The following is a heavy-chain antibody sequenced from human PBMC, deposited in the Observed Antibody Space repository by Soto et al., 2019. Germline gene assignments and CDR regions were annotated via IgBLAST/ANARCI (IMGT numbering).Heavy chain of an antibody. D-gene: IGHD2-15*01. CDR1: GYTFTSYG. V-gene: IGHV1-18*01. CDR3: ASPENCSGGSCYSYFDAFDI. Sequence: ASVKVSCKASGYTFTSYGISWVRQAPGQRLEWMGWISAYNGNTNYSQKFQGRVTMTRDTSASTAYMELSSLRSEDTAVYYCASPENCSGGSCYSYFDAFDIWGQGTMVTVSS. J-gene: IGHJ3*02. CDR2: ISAYNGNT.